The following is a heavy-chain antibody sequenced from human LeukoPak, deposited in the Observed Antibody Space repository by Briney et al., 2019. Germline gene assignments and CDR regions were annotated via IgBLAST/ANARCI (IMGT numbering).Heavy chain of an antibody. J-gene: IGHJ6*03. CDR1: DFTFSDYY. V-gene: IGHV3-66*01. CDR3: ARGLYDSSGYRYYYYYYYMDV. D-gene: IGHD3-22*01. Sequence: GGSLRLSCAASDFTFSDYYMSWVRQAPGKGLEWVSVIYSGGSTYYADSVKGRFTISRDNSKNTLYLQMNSLRAEDTAVYYCARGLYDSSGYRYYYYYYYMDVWGKGTTVTISS. CDR2: IYSGGST.